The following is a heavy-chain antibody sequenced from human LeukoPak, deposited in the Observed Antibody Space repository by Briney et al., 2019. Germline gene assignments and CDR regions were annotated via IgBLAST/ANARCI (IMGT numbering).Heavy chain of an antibody. Sequence: GASVKVSCKASGGTFSSYAISWVRQAPGQGLEWMGRIIPILSIANYAQKFQGRVTITADKSTSTAYMELSSLRSEDTAVYYCARDAGWRLQGWGQGTLVTVSS. CDR3: ARDAGWRLQG. CDR2: IIPILSIA. D-gene: IGHD5-24*01. V-gene: IGHV1-69*04. J-gene: IGHJ4*02. CDR1: GGTFSSYA.